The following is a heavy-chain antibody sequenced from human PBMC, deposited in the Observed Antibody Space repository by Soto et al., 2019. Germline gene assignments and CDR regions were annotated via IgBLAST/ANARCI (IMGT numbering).Heavy chain of an antibody. Sequence: GGSLRLSCAASGFTFSSYAMHWVRQAPGKGLEWVAVISYDGSNKYYADSVKGRFTISRDNSKNTLYLQMNSLRAEDTAVYYYARDYTLELWFGDPGDVWGQGTTVTVSS. J-gene: IGHJ6*02. V-gene: IGHV3-30-3*01. D-gene: IGHD3-10*01. CDR3: ARDYTLELWFGDPGDV. CDR1: GFTFSSYA. CDR2: ISYDGSNK.